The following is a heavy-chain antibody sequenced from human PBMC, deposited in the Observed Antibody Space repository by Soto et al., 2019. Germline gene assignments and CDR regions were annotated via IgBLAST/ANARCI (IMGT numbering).Heavy chain of an antibody. J-gene: IGHJ6*02. D-gene: IGHD3-3*01. V-gene: IGHV4-31*03. CDR3: ARGDYDFWSGYPYYYYCMDV. Sequence: QVQLQESGPGLVKPSQTLSLTCTVSGGSISSGGYYWSWIRQHPGKGLEWIGYIYYSGSTYYNPSLKSRVTITVDTSKNQFSLKLSSVTAADTAVYYCARGDYDFWSGYPYYYYCMDVWGQGTTVTVSS. CDR2: IYYSGST. CDR1: GGSISSGGYY.